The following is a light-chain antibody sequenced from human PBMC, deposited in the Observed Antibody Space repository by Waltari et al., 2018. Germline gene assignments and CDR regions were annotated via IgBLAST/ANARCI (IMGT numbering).Light chain of an antibody. Sequence: EIVMTQSPATLSVSPGERAILSCRASQSVSGYLAWYQQKPGQAPRLLIYSASTRVTGSTARFSGSGAGTEFTLTISSLQSEDFAVYHCQQYNDWLAPTFGGGTKVEI. CDR2: SAS. V-gene: IGKV3-15*01. CDR3: QQYNDWLAPT. CDR1: QSVSGY. J-gene: IGKJ4*01.